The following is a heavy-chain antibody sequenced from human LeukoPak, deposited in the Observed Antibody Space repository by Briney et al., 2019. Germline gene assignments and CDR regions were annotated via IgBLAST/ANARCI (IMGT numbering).Heavy chain of an antibody. D-gene: IGHD3-3*01. CDR2: INPNSGGT. Sequence: ASVKVSCKASGYTFTGYYMHWVRQAPGQGLEWMGWINPNSGGTNYAQKFQGRVTMTRDTSISTAYMELSRLRSDDTAVYYCARSIIGVVSNYYYYGMDVWGQGTTVTASS. CDR3: ARSIIGVVSNYYYYGMDV. V-gene: IGHV1-2*02. J-gene: IGHJ6*02. CDR1: GYTFTGYY.